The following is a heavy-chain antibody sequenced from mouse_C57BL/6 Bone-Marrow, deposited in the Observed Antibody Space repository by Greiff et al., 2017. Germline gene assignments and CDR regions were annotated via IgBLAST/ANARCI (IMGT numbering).Heavy chain of an antibody. CDR3: ATLDYYGSSRYWYCDV. CDR2: ISSGSSTI. V-gene: IGHV5-17*01. Sequence: EVQGVESGGGLVKPGGSLKLSCAASGFTFSDYGMHWVRQAPEKGLEWVAYISSGSSTIYYADTVKGRFTISRDNAYNTLFLQMTSLRSEDTDMYYCATLDYYGSSRYWYCDVWGTGTTVTVSS. J-gene: IGHJ1*03. D-gene: IGHD1-1*01. CDR1: GFTFSDYG.